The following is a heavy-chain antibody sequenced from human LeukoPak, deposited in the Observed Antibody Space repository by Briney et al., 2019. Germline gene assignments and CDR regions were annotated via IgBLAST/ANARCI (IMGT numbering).Heavy chain of an antibody. CDR3: ATAVYYYDSSGKIPTFDY. V-gene: IGHV1-24*01. Sequence: ASVKVSCKVSGYTLTELSMHWVRQAPGKGLEWMGGFDPEDGETIYAQKFQGRVTMTEDTSTDTAYMELSSLGSEDTAVYYCATAVYYYDSSGKIPTFDYWGQGTLVTVSS. CDR1: GYTLTELS. CDR2: FDPEDGET. J-gene: IGHJ4*02. D-gene: IGHD3-22*01.